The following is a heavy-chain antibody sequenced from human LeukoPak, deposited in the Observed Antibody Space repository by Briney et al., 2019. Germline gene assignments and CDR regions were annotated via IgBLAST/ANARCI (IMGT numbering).Heavy chain of an antibody. CDR1: GGSFSGYY. CDR2: INHSGST. CDR3: ATKGYYDSSGYSYDY. Sequence: PSETLSLTCAVYGGSFSGYYWSWIRQPPGKGLEWIGEINHSGSTNYNPSLKSRVTISVDTSKNQFSLKLSSVTAADTAVYYCATKGYYDSSGYSYDYWGQGTLVTVSS. V-gene: IGHV4-34*01. J-gene: IGHJ4*02. D-gene: IGHD3-22*01.